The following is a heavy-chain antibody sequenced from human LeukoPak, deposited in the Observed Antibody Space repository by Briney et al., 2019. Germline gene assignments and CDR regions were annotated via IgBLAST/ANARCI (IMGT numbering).Heavy chain of an antibody. CDR3: AKEGDGYNDAFDI. CDR1: GFTFSSYG. V-gene: IGHV3-30*18. D-gene: IGHD5-24*01. CDR2: ISYDGSNK. J-gene: IGHJ3*02. Sequence: GRSLRLSCAASGFTFSSYGMHWVRQAPGKGLEWVAVISYDGSNKYYADSVKGRFTISRDNSKNTLYLQMNSLRAEDTAVYYCAKEGDGYNDAFDIWGQGTMVTVSS.